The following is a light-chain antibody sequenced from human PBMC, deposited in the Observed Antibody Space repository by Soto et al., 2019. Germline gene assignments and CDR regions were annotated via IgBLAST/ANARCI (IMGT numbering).Light chain of an antibody. J-gene: IGKJ1*01. CDR2: DAS. V-gene: IGKV3-20*01. Sequence: EIVLTQSPATLSLSPGARAPLSCRASQSVSSYLAWYQQKPGQAPRLLIYDASNRATGIPARFSGSGSGTDFTLTISRLEPEDFAVYYCQQYGSSPPMTFGQGTKVDIK. CDR1: QSVSSY. CDR3: QQYGSSPPMT.